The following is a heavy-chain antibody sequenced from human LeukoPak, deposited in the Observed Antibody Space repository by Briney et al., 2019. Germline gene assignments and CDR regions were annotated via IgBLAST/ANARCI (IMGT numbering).Heavy chain of an antibody. CDR1: GFTFSSYA. V-gene: IGHV3-30*04. D-gene: IGHD6-13*01. CDR2: ISYDGSNK. CDR3: AKVFQQLVSGYFDY. J-gene: IGHJ4*02. Sequence: LGGSLRLSCAASGFTFSSYAMHWVRQAPGKGLEWVAVISYDGSNKYYADSVKGRFTISRDNSKNTLYLQMNSLRAEDTAVYYCAKVFQQLVSGYFDYWGQGTLVTVSS.